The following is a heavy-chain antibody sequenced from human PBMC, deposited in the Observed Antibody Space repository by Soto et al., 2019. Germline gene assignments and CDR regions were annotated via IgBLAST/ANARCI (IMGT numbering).Heavy chain of an antibody. CDR2: IYHSGST. V-gene: IGHV4-4*02. Sequence: PSETLSRTWAVSGGSISSSNWWSCFRQPPGKGLEWIGEIYHSGSTNYNPSLKSRVTISVDKSKNQFSLKLSSVTAADTAVYYCARELGYCSGGSCSNWFDPWGQGTLVTVSS. J-gene: IGHJ5*02. CDR3: ARELGYCSGGSCSNWFDP. D-gene: IGHD2-15*01. CDR1: GGSISSSNW.